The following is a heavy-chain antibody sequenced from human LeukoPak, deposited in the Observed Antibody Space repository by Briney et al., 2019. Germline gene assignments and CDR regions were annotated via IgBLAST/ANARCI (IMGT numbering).Heavy chain of an antibody. CDR2: IYSGGTT. D-gene: IGHD2-2*01. CDR1: GFTVSSDY. Sequence: GGSLRLSCAASGFTVSSDYMSWVRQAPGKGLEWVSVIYSGGTTFYAESVKGRFTISRDNSKNTLHLQMNSLRAEDTAVYYCARASSIGLAGLFDYWGQGTLVTVSS. CDR3: ARASSIGLAGLFDY. J-gene: IGHJ4*02. V-gene: IGHV3-53*01.